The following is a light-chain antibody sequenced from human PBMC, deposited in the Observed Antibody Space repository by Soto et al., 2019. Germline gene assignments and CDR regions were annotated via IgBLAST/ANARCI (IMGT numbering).Light chain of an antibody. J-gene: IGLJ2*01. V-gene: IGLV1-47*01. CDR1: SSNIGNNY. CDR3: AAWDDSLNGLV. CDR2: RND. Sequence: QSVLTQPPSASGTPGQRVTISCSGSSSNIGNNYGYWYQQVPGTAPKLLIYRNDQRPSGVPDRFSGSKSGTSASLAISGLRSEDEADYYCAAWDDSLNGLVFGGGTKLTVL.